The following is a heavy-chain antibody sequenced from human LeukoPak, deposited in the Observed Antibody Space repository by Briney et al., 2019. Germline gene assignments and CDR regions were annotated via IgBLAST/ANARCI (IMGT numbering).Heavy chain of an antibody. V-gene: IGHV4-30-2*01. Sequence: NPSQTLSLTCAVSGGSISSGGYSWSWIRQPPGKGLEWIGYIYHSGSTNYNPSLKSRVTISVDTSKNQFSLKLSSVTAADTAVYYCARHSGRGYSYGRYYYYGMDVWGQGTTVTVSS. CDR1: GGSISSGGYS. CDR2: IYHSGST. CDR3: ARHSGRGYSYGRYYYYGMDV. J-gene: IGHJ6*02. D-gene: IGHD5-18*01.